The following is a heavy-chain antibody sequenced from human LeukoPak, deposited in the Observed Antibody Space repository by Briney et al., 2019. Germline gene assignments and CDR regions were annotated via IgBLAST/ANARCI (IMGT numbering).Heavy chain of an antibody. Sequence: GGSLRLSCAASGFTFSSYAMSWVRQAPGKGLEWVSAISGSGGSTHYADSVKGRFTISRDNSKNTLYLQMNSLRAEDTAVYYCAKDRSYYCSSTSCHPNFDYWGQGTLVAVSS. CDR1: GFTFSSYA. D-gene: IGHD2-2*01. CDR2: ISGSGGST. V-gene: IGHV3-23*01. J-gene: IGHJ4*02. CDR3: AKDRSYYCSSTSCHPNFDY.